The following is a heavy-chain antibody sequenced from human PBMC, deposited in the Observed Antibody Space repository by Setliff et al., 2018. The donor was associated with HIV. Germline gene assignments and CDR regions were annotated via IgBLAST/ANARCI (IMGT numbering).Heavy chain of an antibody. CDR1: GYSIGSGFY. Sequence: PSETLSLTCAVSGYSIGSGFYWGWIRQPPGKGLEWIGSIYHSGSTYYNPSLRSRVTISVDTSKNQFSLKLSSVTAADTAVYYCARDAPTVYANGWFDPWGQGTLVTVSS. J-gene: IGHJ5*02. D-gene: IGHD2-8*01. V-gene: IGHV4-38-2*02. CDR2: IYHSGST. CDR3: ARDAPTVYANGWFDP.